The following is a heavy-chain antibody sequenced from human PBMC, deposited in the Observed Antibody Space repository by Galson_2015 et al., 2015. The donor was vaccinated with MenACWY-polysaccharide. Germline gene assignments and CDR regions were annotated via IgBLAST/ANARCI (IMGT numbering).Heavy chain of an antibody. D-gene: IGHD1-26*01. CDR1: GFTFSTYW. CDR2: INYDGRTT. J-gene: IGHJ4*02. CDR3: VRGYSGGGDY. Sequence: SLRLSCAASGFTFSTYWMNWVRQVPGKGLVWVSHINYDGRTTSYADSVRGRFTISRDNAKSTLYLQMSSLSAEDTAIYYCVRGYSGGGDYWGQGTLVTVSS. V-gene: IGHV3-74*01.